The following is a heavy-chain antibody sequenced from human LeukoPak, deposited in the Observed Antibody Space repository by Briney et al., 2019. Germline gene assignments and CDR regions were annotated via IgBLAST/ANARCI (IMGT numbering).Heavy chain of an antibody. V-gene: IGHV3-21*01. CDR3: ARDLWEHGAFDI. CDR1: GFTFSSYS. J-gene: IGHJ3*02. CDR2: ISSSSSYI. Sequence: GGSLRLSCGASGFTFSSYSMNLVRQAPGKGLEWVSSISSSSSYIYYADSVKGRFTISRDNAKNSLYLQINSLRGDDTAVYYCARDLWEHGAFDIWGQGTMVTVSS. D-gene: IGHD1-26*01.